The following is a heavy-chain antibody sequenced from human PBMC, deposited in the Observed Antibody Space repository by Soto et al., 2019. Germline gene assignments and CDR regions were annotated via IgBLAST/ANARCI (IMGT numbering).Heavy chain of an antibody. J-gene: IGHJ5*02. CDR3: ASGGQRGIAVAAQPWWFDP. CDR1: GGSFSGYY. D-gene: IGHD6-19*01. CDR2: INHSGST. Sequence: SETLCLTWAVDGGSFSGYYWSWIRPPPGKGLEWIGEINHSGSTNYNPSLKSRVTISVDTSKNQFSLKLSSMTAADTAVYYCASGGQRGIAVAAQPWWFDPWGQGTLVTVS. V-gene: IGHV4-34*01.